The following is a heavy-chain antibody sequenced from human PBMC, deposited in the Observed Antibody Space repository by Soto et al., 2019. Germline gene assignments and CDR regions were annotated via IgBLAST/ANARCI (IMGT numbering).Heavy chain of an antibody. CDR3: ARHTSGWQYYDY. V-gene: IGHV3-11*06. D-gene: IGHD6-19*01. Sequence: GGSLRLSCAASGFNFSDHYMNWIRQAPGKGLEWVSYISGSSRYTNFADSVKGRFTISRDNAKNSLYLQMNSLRAEDTAVYYCARHTSGWQYYDYGGQGNPVTGSS. CDR1: GFNFSDHY. CDR2: ISGSSRYT. J-gene: IGHJ4*02.